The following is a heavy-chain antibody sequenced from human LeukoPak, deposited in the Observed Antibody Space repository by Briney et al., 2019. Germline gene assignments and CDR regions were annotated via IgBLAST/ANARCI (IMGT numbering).Heavy chain of an antibody. Sequence: GGSLRLSCAASGFTFSNDWMSWVRQAPGKGLEWVAIIRQDGSEKKYVDSVKGRFTISRDNAKNSLYLEMNSLRAEDTAVYYCTRVSRSSSSNYWGQGTLVTVSS. CDR1: GFTFSNDW. J-gene: IGHJ4*02. CDR3: TRVSRSSSSNY. D-gene: IGHD6-6*01. V-gene: IGHV3-7*04. CDR2: IRQDGSEK.